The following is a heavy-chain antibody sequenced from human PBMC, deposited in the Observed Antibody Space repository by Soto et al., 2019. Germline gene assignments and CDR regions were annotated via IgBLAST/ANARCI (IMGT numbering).Heavy chain of an antibody. V-gene: IGHV6-1*01. CDR1: GDSVSSNSAA. D-gene: IGHD3-3*01. J-gene: IGHJ4*02. Sequence: SQTLSLTCAISGDSVSSNSAAWNWIRQSPSRGLEWLGRAYYRSKWYNDYAVSVKSRITINPDTSKNQFSLQLNSVTPEDTAVYYCARGLNDYDFWSGYSKVGYYFDYGGQGTLVTVSS. CDR2: AYYRSKWYN. CDR3: ARGLNDYDFWSGYSKVGYYFDY.